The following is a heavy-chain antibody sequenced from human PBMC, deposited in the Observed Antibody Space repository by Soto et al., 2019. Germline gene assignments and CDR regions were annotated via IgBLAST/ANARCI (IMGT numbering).Heavy chain of an antibody. Sequence: PSETLCLTCTVAGGSISGYYWSWIRQPPGKGLEWIGYIYYSGSTNYNPSLKSRVTISVDTSKNQFSLKLSSVTAADTAVYYCARSDYPYYFDYWGQGTLVTVSS. CDR1: GGSISGYY. V-gene: IGHV4-59*01. D-gene: IGHD4-17*01. CDR3: ARSDYPYYFDY. CDR2: IYYSGST. J-gene: IGHJ4*02.